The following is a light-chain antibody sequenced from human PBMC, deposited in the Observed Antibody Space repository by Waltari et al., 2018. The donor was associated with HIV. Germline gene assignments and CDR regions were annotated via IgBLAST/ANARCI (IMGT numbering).Light chain of an antibody. J-gene: IGKJ3*01. Sequence: DIVMTQSPLSLPVPPGEPASILCRCSQSILHRSGSNDLDWYLQKPAQSPQLLIYLGTHRASGVPDRFTGSGAGTDFTLNISRVETEDVGIYYCMQALQTPLFTFGPGTMVDIK. CDR3: MQALQTPLFT. CDR1: QSILHRSGSND. V-gene: IGKV2-28*01. CDR2: LGT.